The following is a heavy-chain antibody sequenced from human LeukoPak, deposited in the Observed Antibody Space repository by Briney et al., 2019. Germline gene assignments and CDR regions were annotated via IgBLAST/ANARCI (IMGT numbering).Heavy chain of an antibody. Sequence: SETLSLTCTVSGDSIRRYYWSWIRQPAGKGLEWIGRIYTSGSTKYNPSFQGRVTMSLDTSKNQFSLRLSSVTAADTAIYYCAKYKFGSDYFSNWGQGTLVTVSS. J-gene: IGHJ4*02. CDR2: IYTSGST. CDR3: AKYKFGSDYFSN. V-gene: IGHV4-4*07. D-gene: IGHD2/OR15-2a*01. CDR1: GDSIRRYY.